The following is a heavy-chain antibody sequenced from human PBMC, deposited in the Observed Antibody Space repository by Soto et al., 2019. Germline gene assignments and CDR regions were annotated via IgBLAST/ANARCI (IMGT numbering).Heavy chain of an antibody. J-gene: IGHJ1*01. D-gene: IGHD1-1*01. V-gene: IGHV1-69*13. CDR1: GGTFSSYA. CDR2: IIPIFGTA. Sequence: SVKVSCKASGGTFSSYAISWVRQAPGQGLELMGGIIPIFGTANYAQKFQGRVTITADESTSTAYMELSSLRSEDTAVYYCARDLGNGPGAEYFQHWGQGTLVTVYS. CDR3: ARDLGNGPGAEYFQH.